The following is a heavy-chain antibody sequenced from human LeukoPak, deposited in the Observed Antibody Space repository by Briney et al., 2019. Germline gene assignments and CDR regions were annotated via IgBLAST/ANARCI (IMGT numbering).Heavy chain of an antibody. V-gene: IGHV1-18*01. CDR2: ISAYNGNT. J-gene: IGHJ4*02. Sequence: GASVKVSCKASGYTLTSYGISWVRQAPEQGLEWMGWISAYNGNTNFAQKLQGRVTLTTDTSPRTAYIELRSLRSDDTAVYYCARQESGYCSSTSCYTGSDYWGQGTLVTVSS. CDR3: ARQESGYCSSTSCYTGSDY. D-gene: IGHD2-2*02. CDR1: GYTLTSYG.